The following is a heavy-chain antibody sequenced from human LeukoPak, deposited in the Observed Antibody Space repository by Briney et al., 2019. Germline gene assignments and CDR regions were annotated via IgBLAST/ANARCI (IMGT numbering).Heavy chain of an antibody. D-gene: IGHD1-20*01. J-gene: IGHJ4*02. CDR3: ARAEYNWNEFDY. CDR2: ISAYNGNT. CDR1: GGTFSSYA. V-gene: IGHV1-18*01. Sequence: ASVKVSCKASGGTFSSYAISWVRQAPGQGLEWMGWISAYNGNTNYAQKLQGRVTMTTDTSTSTAYMELRSLRSDDTAVYYCARAEYNWNEFDYWGQGTLVTVSS.